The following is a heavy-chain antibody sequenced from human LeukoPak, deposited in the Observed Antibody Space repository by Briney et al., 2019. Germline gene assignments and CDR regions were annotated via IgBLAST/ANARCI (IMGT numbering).Heavy chain of an antibody. J-gene: IGHJ5*02. CDR1: GGTFSSYA. D-gene: IGHD3-10*01. CDR2: IIPIFGTA. Sequence: SVKVSCKASGGTFSSYAISWVRQAPGQGLEWMGGIIPIFGTANYAQKFQGRVTVTADDSTSTAYMELSSLRSEDTAVYYCARDVPGSIGTTARFNPWGQGTLVTVSS. CDR3: ARDVPGSIGTTARFNP. V-gene: IGHV1-69*13.